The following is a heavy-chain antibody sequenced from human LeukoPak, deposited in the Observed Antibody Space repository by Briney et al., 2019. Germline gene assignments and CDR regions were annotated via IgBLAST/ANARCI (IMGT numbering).Heavy chain of an antibody. CDR2: LSSSSSCT. J-gene: IGHJ5*02. Sequence: PGGSLRLSCTDTGFTFSDYSMGWIRQPPGKGLKWASHLSSSSSCTKYADSVKGRFTISRDNARNSLYLQMNSLRAEDTAVYYCARDALSWQAAERHAVGSPWGQGTLVTVSS. CDR3: ARDALSWQAAERHAVGSP. D-gene: IGHD6-13*01. V-gene: IGHV3-11*06. CDR1: GFTFSDYS.